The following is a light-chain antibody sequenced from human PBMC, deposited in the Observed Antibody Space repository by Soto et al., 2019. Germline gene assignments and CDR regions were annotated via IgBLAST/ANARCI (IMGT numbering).Light chain of an antibody. CDR1: QTIAVY. V-gene: IGKV1-39*01. CDR3: QQSFSTPGT. CDR2: ATS. Sequence: DIQMTPSPSSLSASVGDRVTITCRASQTIAVYLNWYQQKPGKAPRLLIYATSSLQSGVPSRFRGSGSGTDFTLTISSLQPEDFATYYCQQSFSTPGTFGQGTKVDIK. J-gene: IGKJ1*01.